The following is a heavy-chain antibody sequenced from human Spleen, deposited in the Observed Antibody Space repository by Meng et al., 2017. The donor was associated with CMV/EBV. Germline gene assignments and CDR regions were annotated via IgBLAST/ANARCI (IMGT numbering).Heavy chain of an antibody. CDR3: AREGRYCSSTSCSYDAFDI. Sequence: GSLRLSCTVSGVSISSYCWNWIRQPPGKGLEWIGYIEYSGTNYNPSLRSRVTISEDTSKNHFSLKLSSVTAADTAVYYCAREGRYCSSTSCSYDAFDIWGQGTTVTVSS. J-gene: IGHJ3*02. CDR1: GVSISSYC. V-gene: IGHV4-59*12. D-gene: IGHD2-2*01. CDR2: IEYSGT.